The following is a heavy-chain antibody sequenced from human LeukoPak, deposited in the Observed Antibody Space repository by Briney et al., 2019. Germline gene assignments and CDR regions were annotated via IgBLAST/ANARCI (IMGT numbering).Heavy chain of an antibody. V-gene: IGHV3-48*03. D-gene: IGHD1-26*01. J-gene: IGHJ4*02. CDR3: ARALFSGSYCFDY. CDR1: GFTFSSYE. Sequence: GGSLRLSCAASGFTFSSYEMNWVRQAPGKGLEWVSYISSSSTIYYADSVKGRFTISRDNAKNSLYLQMNSLRAEDTAVYYCARALFSGSYCFDYWGQGTLVTVSS. CDR2: ISSSSTI.